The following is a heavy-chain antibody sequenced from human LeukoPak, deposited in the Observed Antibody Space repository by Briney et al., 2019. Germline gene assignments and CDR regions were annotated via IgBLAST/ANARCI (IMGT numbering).Heavy chain of an antibody. J-gene: IGHJ5*02. CDR1: GGSISSGGYS. CDR2: IYHSGST. D-gene: IGHD2-21*02. CDR3: QRNRPGLDYWGGDCYSRYNGFAP. V-gene: IGHV4-30-2*01. Sequence: SQTLSLTCAVSGGSISSGGYSWSWIRQPPGKGLEWIGYIYHSGSTYYNPSLKSRVTISVDRSKNQFSLKLSSVTPEDTAVYYLQRNRPGLDYWGGDCYSRYNGFAPWGQETRVPVSS.